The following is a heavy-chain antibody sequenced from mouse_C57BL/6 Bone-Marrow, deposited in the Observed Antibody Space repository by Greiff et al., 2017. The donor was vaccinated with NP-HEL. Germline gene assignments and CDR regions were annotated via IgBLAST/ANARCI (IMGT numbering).Heavy chain of an antibody. Sequence: VQLQQSGAELVKPGASVKLSCKASGYTFTSYWMQWVKQRPGQGLEWIGEIDPSDSYTNYNQKFKGKATLTVDTSSSTAYMQLSSLTSEDSAVYYCARKDYYGSLYYFDYWGQGTTLTVSS. D-gene: IGHD1-1*01. CDR2: IDPSDSYT. V-gene: IGHV1-50*01. CDR3: ARKDYYGSLYYFDY. J-gene: IGHJ2*01. CDR1: GYTFTSYW.